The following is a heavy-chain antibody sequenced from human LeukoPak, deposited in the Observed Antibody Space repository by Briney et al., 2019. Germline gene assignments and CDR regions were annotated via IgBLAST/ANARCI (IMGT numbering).Heavy chain of an antibody. Sequence: GGSLRLSCAASGFTFSSYSMNWVRQAPGKGLEWVSYISSSGSTIYYADSVKGRFTISRDNAKNSLYLQMNSLRAEDTAVYYCARGTVTMSCDYWGQGTLVTVSS. V-gene: IGHV3-48*04. J-gene: IGHJ4*02. CDR3: ARGTVTMSCDY. D-gene: IGHD4-17*01. CDR1: GFTFSSYS. CDR2: ISSSGSTI.